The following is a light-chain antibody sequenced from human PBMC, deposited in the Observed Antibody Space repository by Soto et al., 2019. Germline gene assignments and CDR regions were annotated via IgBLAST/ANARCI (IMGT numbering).Light chain of an antibody. CDR2: EVN. V-gene: IGLV2-14*01. Sequence: QSVLTQPASVSGSPGQSITIFCTGTSSDVGGYNYVSWYQQYPGKAPKLMIYEVNNRPSGVSNRFSGSKSGNTAFLTISGLQADDEADYYCSSYTTDNTRVFGGGTKVTVL. CDR1: SSDVGGYNY. CDR3: SSYTTDNTRV. J-gene: IGLJ2*01.